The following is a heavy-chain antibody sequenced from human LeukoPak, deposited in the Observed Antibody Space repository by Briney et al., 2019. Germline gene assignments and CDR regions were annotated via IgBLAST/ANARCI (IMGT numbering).Heavy chain of an antibody. CDR1: GGSISSYY. V-gene: IGHV4-59*01. Sequence: NSSETLSLTCTVSGGSISSYYWSWIRQPPGKGLEWIGYIYYSGSTNYNPSLKSRVTISVDTSKNQFSLRLSSVTAADTAVYYCARLGEYSYKDWGQGTLVTVSS. D-gene: IGHD5-18*01. CDR2: IYYSGST. J-gene: IGHJ4*02. CDR3: ARLGEYSYKD.